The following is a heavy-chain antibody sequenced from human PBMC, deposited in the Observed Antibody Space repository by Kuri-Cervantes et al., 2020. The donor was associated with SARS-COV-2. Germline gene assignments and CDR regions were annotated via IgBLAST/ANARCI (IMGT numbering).Heavy chain of an antibody. V-gene: IGHV1-46*01. CDR1: GYTFTSYY. Sequence: ASVKVSCKASGYTFTSYYMHWVRQAPGQGLEWMGIINPSGGSTSYAQKFQGRVTMTRDTSTSTVYIELSSLRSEDTAVYYCARDRGYYDFWSGYYDVWFDPWGQGTLVTVPS. CDR3: ARDRGYYDFWSGYYDVWFDP. CDR2: INPSGGST. J-gene: IGHJ5*02. D-gene: IGHD3-3*01.